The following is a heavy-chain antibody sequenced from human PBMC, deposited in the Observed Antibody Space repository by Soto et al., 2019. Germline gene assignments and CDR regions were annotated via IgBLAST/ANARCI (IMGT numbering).Heavy chain of an antibody. CDR3: AKDSWYFDL. Sequence: GSLRLSCAASGFIFTNLWMHWVRQVPGKGRVWVSRSDTSESSTSYADSVEGRFTISRDDAKNMVSLQINSLRAEDTGVYYCAKDSWYFDLWSQGSLVTVSS. CDR1: GFIFTNLW. J-gene: IGHJ4*02. V-gene: IGHV3-74*01. D-gene: IGHD6-13*01. CDR2: SDTSESST.